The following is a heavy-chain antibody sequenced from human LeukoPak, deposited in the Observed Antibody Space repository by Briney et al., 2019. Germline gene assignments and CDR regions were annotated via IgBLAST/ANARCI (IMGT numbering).Heavy chain of an antibody. Sequence: GGSLRLSCAASGFTFSNYGMHWVRQAPGKGLEWVAVIWYDGSNKYYGDSVKGRFTISRDNSKNTLYPQMNSLRAEDTAVYYCARDGQGYGDYFWYFDYWGQGTLVTVSS. CDR1: GFTFSNYG. CDR3: ARDGQGYGDYFWYFDY. D-gene: IGHD4-17*01. J-gene: IGHJ4*02. CDR2: IWYDGSNK. V-gene: IGHV3-33*01.